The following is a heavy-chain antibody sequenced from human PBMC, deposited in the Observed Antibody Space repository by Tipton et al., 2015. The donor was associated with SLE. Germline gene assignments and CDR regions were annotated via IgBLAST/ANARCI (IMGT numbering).Heavy chain of an antibody. CDR3: AREYYGGKKIDY. CDR2: IYYSGST. J-gene: IGHJ4*02. CDR1: GGSISNYY. D-gene: IGHD4-23*01. Sequence: TLSLTCTVSGGSISNYYWNWIRQPPGKGLEWIGYIYYSGSTNYNPSLKSRVTISVDTSKNQFSLKLSSVTAADTAVYYCAREYYGGKKIDYWGQGTLVTVSS. V-gene: IGHV4-59*12.